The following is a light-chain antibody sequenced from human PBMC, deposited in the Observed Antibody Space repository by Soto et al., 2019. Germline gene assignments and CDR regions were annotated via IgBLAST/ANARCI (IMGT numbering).Light chain of an antibody. CDR1: QSISIY. Sequence: DIQMTQSPSSLSASIGDRVSITCRASQSISIYLYWYQQKPGEAPKLLIYAASSLQSGVPSRFSGSGSGTEFTLTISSLQPEDFETYYCQQSYSTLTFGGGTKVDIK. CDR2: AAS. J-gene: IGKJ4*01. V-gene: IGKV1-39*01. CDR3: QQSYSTLT.